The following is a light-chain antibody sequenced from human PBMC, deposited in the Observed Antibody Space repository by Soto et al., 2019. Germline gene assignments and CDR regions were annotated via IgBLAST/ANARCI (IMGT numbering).Light chain of an antibody. CDR2: PAS. CDR3: QQANSFLT. V-gene: IGKV1-12*01. Sequence: DIQMTQSPSTLSASVGDRVTITCRASQSISSWFAWYEQKPGKAPKLLIYPASSCQSGVPPRFSGSGSGTDFPLPISTLQPEDFAPNYCQQANSFLTSGGGPRWIS. J-gene: IGKJ4*01. CDR1: QSISSW.